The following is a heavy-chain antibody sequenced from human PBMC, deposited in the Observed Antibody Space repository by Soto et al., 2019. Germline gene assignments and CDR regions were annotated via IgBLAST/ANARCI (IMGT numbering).Heavy chain of an antibody. Sequence: SETLSLTCTVSGGSISSGGYYWSWIRQHPGKGLEWIGYIYYSGSTYYNPSLKSRVTISVDTSKNQFSLKLGSVTAADTAVYYCARDRYYDILTGYGSGFDPWGQGTLVTVSS. CDR3: ARDRYYDILTGYGSGFDP. J-gene: IGHJ5*02. V-gene: IGHV4-31*03. CDR1: GGSISSGGYY. CDR2: IYYSGST. D-gene: IGHD3-9*01.